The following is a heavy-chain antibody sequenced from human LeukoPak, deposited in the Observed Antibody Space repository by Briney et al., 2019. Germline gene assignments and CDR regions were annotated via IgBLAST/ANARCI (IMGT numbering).Heavy chain of an antibody. V-gene: IGHV5-51*01. CDR3: ARQFHLYSSSWTGWFDA. Sequence: GESVKIYCMGSGYSFTSYWIGWVRHMPGTGLEWMGNIYPGYSDTRYSRSFQGQVTLSADKSIRAAYLQWSSLKASEPARYYCARQFHLYSSSWTGWFDAWGQETLVTDCS. D-gene: IGHD6-13*01. CDR1: GYSFTSYW. CDR2: IYPGYSDT. J-gene: IGHJ5*02.